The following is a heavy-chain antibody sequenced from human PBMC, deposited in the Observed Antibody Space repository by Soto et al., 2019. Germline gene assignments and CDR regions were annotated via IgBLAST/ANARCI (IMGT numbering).Heavy chain of an antibody. D-gene: IGHD6-19*01. V-gene: IGHV1-46*03. CDR2: LNPSGGST. CDR3: ARGSSGWYTHFDY. CDR1: GYTFTNYY. J-gene: IGHJ4*02. Sequence: ASVKVSCKASGYTFTNYYMHWVRQAPGQGLEWKGILNPSGGSTSYAQKFQGRVTMTRDTSTSTVYMELSSLRSEDTAVYYCARGSSGWYTHFDYWGQGGLVTVSS.